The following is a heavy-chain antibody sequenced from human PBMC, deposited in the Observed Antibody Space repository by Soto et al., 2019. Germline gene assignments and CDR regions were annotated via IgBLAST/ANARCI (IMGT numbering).Heavy chain of an antibody. CDR3: ARDSRGYSYGYIHYYYYYGMDV. J-gene: IGHJ6*02. CDR1: GGSISSGDYY. D-gene: IGHD5-18*01. V-gene: IGHV4-30-4*01. CDR2: IYYSGST. Sequence: PSETLSLTCTVSGGSISSGDYYWSWIRQPPGKGLEWIGYIYYSGSTYCNPSLKSRVTISVDTSKNQFSLKLSSVTAADMAVYYCARDSRGYSYGYIHYYYYYGMDVWGQGTTVTVSS.